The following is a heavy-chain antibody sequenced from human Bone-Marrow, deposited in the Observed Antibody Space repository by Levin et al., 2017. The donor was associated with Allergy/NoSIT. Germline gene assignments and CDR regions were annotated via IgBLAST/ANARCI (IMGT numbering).Heavy chain of an antibody. CDR2: VYWDDFK. CDR3: AHSGSTNCFDY. V-gene: IGHV2-5*02. CDR1: GFSLTTIGVG. J-gene: IGHJ4*02. D-gene: IGHD6-13*01. Sequence: GSGPTLVKPTQTLTLTCTFSGFSLTTIGVGVGWIRQPPGKALEWLALVYWDDFKRYSPSLKSRLTITKDTSKNQVVLTMTNMDPVDTATYFCAHSGSTNCFDYWGQGTLVTVSS.